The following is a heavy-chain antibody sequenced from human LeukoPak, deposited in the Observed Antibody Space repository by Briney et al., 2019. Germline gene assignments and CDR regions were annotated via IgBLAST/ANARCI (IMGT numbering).Heavy chain of an antibody. J-gene: IGHJ4*02. CDR1: GGSISSSSYY. Sequence: SETLSLTCTVSGGSISSSSYYWTWIRQPPGKGLEWIGFISYSGNTNYNPSLKSRVTISLDTSKNQLSLKLISVTAADTAVYYCARGVGSGYTDYWGQGALVTVSS. D-gene: IGHD3-22*01. CDR2: ISYSGNT. V-gene: IGHV4-61*01. CDR3: ARGVGSGYTDY.